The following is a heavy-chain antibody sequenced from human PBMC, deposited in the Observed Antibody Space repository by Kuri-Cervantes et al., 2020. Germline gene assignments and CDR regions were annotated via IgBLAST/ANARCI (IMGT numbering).Heavy chain of an antibody. V-gene: IGHV3-21*03. Sequence: LSLTCAASGFTFSSYSMNWVRQAPGKGLEWVSSLSRSSSYIYYADSVRGRFSISRDNAKKSLYLQMNNLTADDTGFYFCARDSEENPWSGVKLDSWGQGILVTRLL. CDR2: LSRSSSYI. CDR3: ARDSEENPWSGVKLDS. D-gene: IGHD3-3*01. J-gene: IGHJ5*01. CDR1: GFTFSSYS.